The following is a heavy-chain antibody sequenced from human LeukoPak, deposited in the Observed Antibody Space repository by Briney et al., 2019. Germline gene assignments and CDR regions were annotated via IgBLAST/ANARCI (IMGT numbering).Heavy chain of an antibody. J-gene: IGHJ6*03. V-gene: IGHV4-39*01. CDR1: GGSISSSSYY. Sequence: PSETLSLTCTVSGGSISSSSYYWGWIRQPPGKGLEWIGSIYYSGSTYYNPSLKSRVTISVDTSKNQFSLKLSSVTAADTAGYYCARHWGGRYGESYYYMDVWGKGTTVTVSS. CDR2: IYYSGST. D-gene: IGHD4-17*01. CDR3: ARHWGGRYGESYYYMDV.